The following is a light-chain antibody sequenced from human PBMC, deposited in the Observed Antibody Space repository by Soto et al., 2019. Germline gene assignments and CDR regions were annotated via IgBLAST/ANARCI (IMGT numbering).Light chain of an antibody. J-gene: IGKJ1*01. V-gene: IGKV3-20*01. CDR2: GAS. CDR3: QQYDTSPRT. CDR1: QSVSSNY. Sequence: EVMLTQSPGTLSLSPGERATLSCRASQSVSSNYLAWYQQKSGQGPRLLIYGASNRATGIPDRFSGSGSGTAFALPIRRLEPEDFAVYYWQQYDTSPRTFGQGTKVEFK.